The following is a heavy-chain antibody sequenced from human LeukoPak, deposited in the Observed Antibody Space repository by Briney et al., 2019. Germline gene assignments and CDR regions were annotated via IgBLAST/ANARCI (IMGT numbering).Heavy chain of an antibody. CDR2: ISYIGST. D-gene: IGHD4-17*01. J-gene: IGHJ3*02. Sequence: YPSETLSLTCTVSGDSFSSHYWTWIRQPPGKGLEWIGYISYIGSTNYNPSLKSRVTISIDTSKNQFSLKLSSVTAADTAVYYCARDLVTVTKGFDIWGQGAMVSVSS. CDR1: GDSFSSHY. V-gene: IGHV4-59*11. CDR3: ARDLVTVTKGFDI.